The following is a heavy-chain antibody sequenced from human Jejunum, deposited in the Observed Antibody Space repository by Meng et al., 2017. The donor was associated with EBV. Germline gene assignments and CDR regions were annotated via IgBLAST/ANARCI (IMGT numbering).Heavy chain of an antibody. J-gene: IGHJ4*02. CDR3: TREWGADY. CDR1: GFNFSGHA. Sequence: QVQLVGSGGGVVQPGRSLRLSCAASGFNFSGHAMQWVRQAPGKGLKWVALISNDGNNKYYADSVKGRFTISRDNSKNTLYLQMNSLRVDDTALYYCTREWGADYWGQGTLVTVSS. CDR2: ISNDGNNK. D-gene: IGHD3-16*01. V-gene: IGHV3-30-3*01.